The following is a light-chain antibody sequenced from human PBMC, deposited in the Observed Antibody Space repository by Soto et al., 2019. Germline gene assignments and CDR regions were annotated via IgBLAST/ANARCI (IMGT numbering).Light chain of an antibody. V-gene: IGKV3-20*01. Sequence: EIVLTQSPCTLSLSPGERATLSCRASQSVSSSYLAWYQQKPGQAPRLLIYRTSNRATGIPDRFSGSGSGTDFTLTISGLEPEDFAVYYCQKYGSSSITFGQGTRLEI. CDR2: RTS. CDR1: QSVSSSY. J-gene: IGKJ5*01. CDR3: QKYGSSSIT.